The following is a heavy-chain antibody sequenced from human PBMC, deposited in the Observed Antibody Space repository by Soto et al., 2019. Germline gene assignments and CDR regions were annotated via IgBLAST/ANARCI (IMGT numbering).Heavy chain of an antibody. J-gene: IGHJ3*02. Sequence: GGSLRFSCAASGFTVSSNYMSWVRQAPGKGLEWVSVIYSGGSTYYADSVKGRFTISRDNSKNTLYLQMNSLRAEDTAVYYCARDPGGGAFDIWGQGTMVTVSS. V-gene: IGHV3-53*01. CDR3: ARDPGGGAFDI. CDR1: GFTVSSNY. D-gene: IGHD2-15*01. CDR2: IYSGGST.